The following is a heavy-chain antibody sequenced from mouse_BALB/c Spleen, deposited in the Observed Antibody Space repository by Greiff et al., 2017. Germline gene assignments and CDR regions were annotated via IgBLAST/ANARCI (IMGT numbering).Heavy chain of an antibody. CDR3: ARDGLLPYYYAMDY. CDR1: GFTFSSFG. D-gene: IGHD2-3*01. Sequence: DVMLVESGGGLVQPGGSRKLSCAASGFTFSSFGMHWVRQAPEKGLEWVAYISSGSSTIYYADTVKGRFTISRDNPKNTLFLQMTSLRSEDTAMYYCARDGLLPYYYAMDYWGQGTSVTVSS. J-gene: IGHJ4*01. CDR2: ISSGSSTI. V-gene: IGHV5-17*02.